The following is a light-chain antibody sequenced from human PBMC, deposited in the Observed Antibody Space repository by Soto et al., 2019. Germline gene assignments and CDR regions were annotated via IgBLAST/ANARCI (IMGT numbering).Light chain of an antibody. Sequence: QSVLTQPPSVSAAPGQKVTISCSGGSSNIGVYSVSWYQQFSGTAPKRLIYDNSDRSPGIPDRFSGSKSGTSATLAITGLRTGDEADYYCGAWDGSLSAVVFGGGTKLTVL. CDR3: GAWDGSLSAVV. CDR1: SSNIGVYS. CDR2: DNS. V-gene: IGLV1-51*01. J-gene: IGLJ2*01.